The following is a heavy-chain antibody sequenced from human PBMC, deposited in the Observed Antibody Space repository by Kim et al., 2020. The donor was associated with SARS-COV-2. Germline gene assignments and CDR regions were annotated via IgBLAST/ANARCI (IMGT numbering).Heavy chain of an antibody. Sequence: GNTSYTPLLKSRVTISEDTSNNQFSLKLTSVTAADTAVYYCARLLTNYPRDWGQGTLVTVSS. CDR3: ARLLTNYPRD. CDR2: GNT. V-gene: IGHV4-30-2*04. D-gene: IGHD1-7*01. J-gene: IGHJ4*02.